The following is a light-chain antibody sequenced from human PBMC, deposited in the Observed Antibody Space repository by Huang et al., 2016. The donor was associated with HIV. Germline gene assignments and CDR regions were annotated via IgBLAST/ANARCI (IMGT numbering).Light chain of an antibody. J-gene: IGKJ1*01. CDR3: QQYNNWPRT. CDR1: QSISSN. CDR2: GAS. V-gene: IGKV3-15*01. Sequence: DIVMTQSPATLSVSPGERATLSCRAGQSISSNLAWYQQKPGQAPRLLIDGASTRATGIPARFSGSGSGTELTLTISSLQSEDFAVYYCQQYNNWPRTFGQGTKVEIK.